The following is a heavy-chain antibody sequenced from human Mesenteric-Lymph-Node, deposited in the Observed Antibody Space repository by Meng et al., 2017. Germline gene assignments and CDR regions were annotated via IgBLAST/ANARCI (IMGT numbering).Heavy chain of an antibody. Sequence: GGSLRLSCAASGFTFDHYWMSWVRQAPEKGLEWVANINLDGTTKNYLDSLKGQFIISRDNAKNSLNLVINSLRGEDTAVYYCAREPDRAYCGSDCYSLDHWGQGTLVTVSS. CDR3: AREPDRAYCGSDCYSLDH. CDR1: GFTFDHYW. V-gene: IGHV3-7*01. D-gene: IGHD2-21*02. J-gene: IGHJ4*02. CDR2: INLDGTTK.